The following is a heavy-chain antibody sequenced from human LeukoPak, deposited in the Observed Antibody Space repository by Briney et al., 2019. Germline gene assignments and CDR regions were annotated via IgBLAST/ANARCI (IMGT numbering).Heavy chain of an antibody. J-gene: IGHJ4*02. D-gene: IGHD2-15*01. CDR2: ITDSGFST. Sequence: GGSLRLSCAASGFTFSSYAMSWVRQAPGKGLEWVSAITDSGFSTYHADSVKGRFTISRDNSKNTVYLQMNSLRAEDTAIYYCAKGSADARPYYFDYWGRGTLVTVSS. V-gene: IGHV3-23*01. CDR1: GFTFSSYA. CDR3: AKGSADARPYYFDY.